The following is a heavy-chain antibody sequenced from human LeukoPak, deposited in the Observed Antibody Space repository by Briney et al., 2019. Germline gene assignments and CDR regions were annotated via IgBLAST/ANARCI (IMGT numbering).Heavy chain of an antibody. Sequence: ASVKVSCTASGYTFITYGISWVRQAPGQGLEWMGWISPYNGNANYAQKIQGRLTMTTDTSTNTAYMELRSLRSDDTAVYYCAREGYCSGGSCHSGIIDFWGQGTLVTVSS. V-gene: IGHV1-18*01. CDR2: ISPYNGNA. CDR1: GYTFITYG. CDR3: AREGYCSGGSCHSGIIDF. D-gene: IGHD2-15*01. J-gene: IGHJ4*02.